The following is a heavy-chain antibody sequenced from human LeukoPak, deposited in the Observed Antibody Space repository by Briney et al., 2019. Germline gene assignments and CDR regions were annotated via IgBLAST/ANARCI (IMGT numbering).Heavy chain of an antibody. V-gene: IGHV1-18*01. J-gene: IGHJ4*02. D-gene: IGHD2-2*01. CDR1: GYSFINFG. Sequence: ASVKVSCKASGYSFINFGLSWVRQAPGQGLEWMGWISAYNHNTNYAQKFQGRVTMTIDTSTTTVYMELRSLRSDDTAIYYCARDLMYCDTMSCYDGDFDYWGQGTPVTVSS. CDR3: ARDLMYCDTMSCYDGDFDY. CDR2: ISAYNHNT.